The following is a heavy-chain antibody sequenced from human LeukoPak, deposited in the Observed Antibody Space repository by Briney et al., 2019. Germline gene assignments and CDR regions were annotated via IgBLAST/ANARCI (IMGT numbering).Heavy chain of an antibody. CDR2: INPSGGST. Sequence: ASVKVSCKASGYTFTSYYMHWVRQAPGQGLEWMGIINPSGGSTSYAQKFQGRVTMTRDTSTSTVYMELSSLRSEDTAVYYCARETLGNYGDYAFDIWGQGTMVTVSS. CDR3: ARETLGNYGDYAFDI. J-gene: IGHJ3*02. D-gene: IGHD4-17*01. CDR1: GYTFTSYY. V-gene: IGHV1-46*01.